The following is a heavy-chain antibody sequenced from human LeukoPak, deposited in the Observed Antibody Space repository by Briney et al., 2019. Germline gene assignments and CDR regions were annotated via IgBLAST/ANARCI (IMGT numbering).Heavy chain of an antibody. CDR2: IYHNGET. V-gene: IGHV4-39*01. CDR3: ARHRAAQQSKFDF. J-gene: IGHJ4*02. D-gene: IGHD4-11*01. Sequence: PSETLSLTCNVSGGSISTSTSYYWGWIRQPPGKGLDWIGSIYHNGETSYSPSLTGRLTISVDTSKNQFSLRLRSVTAADTAVYYCARHRAAQQSKFDFWGQGTLVTVSS. CDR1: GGSISTSTSYY.